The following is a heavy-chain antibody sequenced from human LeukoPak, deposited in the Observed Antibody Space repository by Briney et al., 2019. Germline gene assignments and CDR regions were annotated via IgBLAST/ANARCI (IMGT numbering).Heavy chain of an antibody. Sequence: PGGTLRLSCAASGFTLSSYEMNWVRQAPGKGLEWVSYISSSGSTIYYADSVKGRFTISRDNAKNSLYLQMNSLRAEDTAVYYCAREGSGSYEYYFDYWGQGTLVTVSS. CDR2: ISSSGSTI. CDR3: AREGSGSYEYYFDY. J-gene: IGHJ4*02. V-gene: IGHV3-48*03. D-gene: IGHD1-26*01. CDR1: GFTLSSYE.